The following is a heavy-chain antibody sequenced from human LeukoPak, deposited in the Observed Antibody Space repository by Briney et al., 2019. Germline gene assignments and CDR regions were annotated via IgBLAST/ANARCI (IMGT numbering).Heavy chain of an antibody. D-gene: IGHD6-19*01. Sequence: GGSLRLSCVASGFTFSNYAMSWVRQAPGKGLEWVSSISGSGGSTYYADSVRGRFTISRDNSKNTLYVQMNSLRADDTAVYYYAKDTGVAGTADHFDYWGQGTLVTVSS. J-gene: IGHJ4*02. V-gene: IGHV3-23*01. CDR1: GFTFSNYA. CDR2: ISGSGGST. CDR3: AKDTGVAGTADHFDY.